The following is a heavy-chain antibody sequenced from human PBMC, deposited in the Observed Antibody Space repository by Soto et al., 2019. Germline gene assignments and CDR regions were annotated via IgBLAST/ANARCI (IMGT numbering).Heavy chain of an antibody. D-gene: IGHD5-12*01. J-gene: IGHJ4*02. CDR3: AKGVSDMVASHFDL. CDR1: GFTFGSYA. V-gene: IGHV3-23*01. Sequence: EVQLLESGGGLVQPGGSLRLSCAASGFTFGSYAMTWVRQAPGKGLEWVSAISGSAGSTYYEDSVKGRFTISRDNSKNPLYLQMNSLRAEDTAVYYCAKGVSDMVASHFDLWGKGTLVTVSS. CDR2: ISGSAGST.